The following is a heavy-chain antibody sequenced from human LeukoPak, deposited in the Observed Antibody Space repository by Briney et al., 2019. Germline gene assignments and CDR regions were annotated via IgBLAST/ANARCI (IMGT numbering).Heavy chain of an antibody. Sequence: GGSLRLSCAASGFTFSSYGMSWVRQAPGKGLEWVSYISSSGSTIYYADSEKGRFTISRDNAKNLLYVQMNSLRAEDTAVYYCAREASGYSYGLDAFDIWGQGTMVTVSS. V-gene: IGHV3-48*04. CDR1: GFTFSSYG. CDR3: AREASGYSYGLDAFDI. D-gene: IGHD5-18*01. CDR2: ISSSGSTI. J-gene: IGHJ3*02.